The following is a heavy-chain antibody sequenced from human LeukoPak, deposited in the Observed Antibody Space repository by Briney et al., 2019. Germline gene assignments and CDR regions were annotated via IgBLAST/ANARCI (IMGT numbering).Heavy chain of an antibody. J-gene: IGHJ4*02. CDR2: INPHNGDT. CDR1: GYTFIGYY. D-gene: IGHD4-17*01. Sequence: ASVKVSCKASGYTFIGYYLHWVRQAPGQGLEWMGWINPHNGDTNYAQKFQGRVTMTRDTSITTAYMELSRLKSDDTAVYYCARGGSVTTWDYFDYWGQGTLVTASS. V-gene: IGHV1-2*02. CDR3: ARGGSVTTWDYFDY.